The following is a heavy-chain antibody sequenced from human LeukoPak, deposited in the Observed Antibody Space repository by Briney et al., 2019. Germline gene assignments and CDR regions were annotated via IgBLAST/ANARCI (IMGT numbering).Heavy chain of an antibody. CDR1: GGSISSSNW. CDR3: ARDPSLHYGGNSGTNDY. CDR2: IYHSGST. V-gene: IGHV4-4*02. D-gene: IGHD4-23*01. J-gene: IGHJ4*02. Sequence: SETLSLTCAVSGGSISSSNWWSWVRQPPGKGLEWIGEIYHSGSTNCNPSLKSRVTISVDKSKNQFSLKLSSVTAADTAVYYCARDPSLHYGGNSGTNDYWGQGTLVTVSS.